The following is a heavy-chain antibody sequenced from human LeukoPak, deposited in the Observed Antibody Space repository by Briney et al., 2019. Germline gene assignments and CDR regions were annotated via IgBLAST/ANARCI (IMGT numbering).Heavy chain of an antibody. CDR2: IRYDGSNK. D-gene: IGHD6-19*01. CDR3: AKGGLSVAGTDY. Sequence: PGGSLRLSCAASGFTFSSYGMHWVRQAPGKGLEWVAFIRYDGSNKYYADSVKGRFTISRDNSKNTLYLQMNSLRAEDTAVYYCAKGGLSVAGTDYWGQGTLVTVSS. CDR1: GFTFSSYG. V-gene: IGHV3-30*02. J-gene: IGHJ4*02.